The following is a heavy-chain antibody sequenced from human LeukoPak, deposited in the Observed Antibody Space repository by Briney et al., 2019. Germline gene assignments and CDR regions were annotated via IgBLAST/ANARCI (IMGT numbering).Heavy chain of an antibody. V-gene: IGHV1-46*01. CDR1: GYTFTGYY. CDR2: INPSGGST. CDR3: VRIAAAGTGAFDI. Sequence: GASVKVSCKASGYTFTGYYMHWVRQAPGQGLEWMGIINPSGGSTSYAQKFQGRVTMTRDMSTSTVYMELSSLRSEDTAVYYCVRIAAAGTGAFDIWGQGTMVTVSS. J-gene: IGHJ3*02. D-gene: IGHD6-13*01.